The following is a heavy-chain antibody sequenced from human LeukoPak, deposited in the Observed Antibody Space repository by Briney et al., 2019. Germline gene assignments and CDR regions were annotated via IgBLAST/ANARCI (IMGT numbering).Heavy chain of an antibody. V-gene: IGHV4-39*01. Sequence: PSETLSLTCTVSGGSISSASYFWGWIRQPPGKGLEWIGTIYYSGSTYYNASLRSRVTMSGDTSRNQFSLRLSSVSAADTAVYYCAKAVVRYSNSRGLYAFDFWGPGTMVTVSS. CDR2: IYYSGST. CDR3: AKAVVRYSNSRGLYAFDF. J-gene: IGHJ3*01. D-gene: IGHD3-22*01. CDR1: GGSISSASYF.